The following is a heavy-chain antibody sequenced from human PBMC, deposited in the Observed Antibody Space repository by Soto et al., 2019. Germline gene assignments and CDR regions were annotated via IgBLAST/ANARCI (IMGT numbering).Heavy chain of an antibody. D-gene: IGHD5-12*01. CDR1: GASISSSY. CDR2: IFHTGTT. J-gene: IGHJ4*02. CDR3: ARGGNRYSSASCGVGGFDY. V-gene: IGHV4-59*01. Sequence: PSETLSLTCTVSGASISSSYWSWIRQPPGKGLEWIGYIFHTGTTNYNPSLKSRVAISVDTSKNQFSLNLSSLTTADTAVYFCARGGNRYSSASCGVGGFDYWGQGTLVTVSS.